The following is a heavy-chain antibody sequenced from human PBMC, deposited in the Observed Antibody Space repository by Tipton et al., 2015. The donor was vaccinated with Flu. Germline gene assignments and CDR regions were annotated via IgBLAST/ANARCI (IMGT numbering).Heavy chain of an antibody. Sequence: QSGPEVKKPGASVKVSCKASGVTFSGYYIHWVRQAPGQGLEWVGWINPDTGGTSYAQKFQGRTTMTRDTSIRTAYMELSRLRSDDTAMYYCARVGDTSAYYYWGQGTLVTVSS. CDR3: ARVGDTSAYYY. CDR1: GVTFSGYY. V-gene: IGHV1-2*02. J-gene: IGHJ4*02. CDR2: INPDTGGT. D-gene: IGHD3-22*01.